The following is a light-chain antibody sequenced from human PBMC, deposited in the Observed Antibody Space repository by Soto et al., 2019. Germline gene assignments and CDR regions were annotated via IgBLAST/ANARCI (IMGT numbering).Light chain of an antibody. V-gene: IGLV1-40*01. CDR3: SLYTSENAYV. Sequence: QSVLTQPPSVSGAPGQRVTISCTGSSSNIGVGYDVHWYQQLPGTAPKLLIYANNRRPAGVPDRFSGSKSGNTASLTISGLQAADEADYYCSLYTSENAYVFGTGTKVTVL. CDR2: ANN. CDR1: SSNIGVGYD. J-gene: IGLJ1*01.